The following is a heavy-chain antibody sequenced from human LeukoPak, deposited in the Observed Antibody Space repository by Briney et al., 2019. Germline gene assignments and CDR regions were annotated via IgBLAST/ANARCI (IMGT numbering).Heavy chain of an antibody. CDR2: ISYDGSNK. CDR1: GFTFSSYA. V-gene: IGHV3-30*04. D-gene: IGHD1-26*01. Sequence: GGSLRLSCAASGFTFSSYAMHWVRQAPGKGLEWVAVISYDGSNKYYADSVKGRFTISRDNSKNTLYLQMNSLRAEDTAVYYCARDLGPQWGLPYYGMDVWGQGTTVTVSS. CDR3: ARDLGPQWGLPYYGMDV. J-gene: IGHJ6*02.